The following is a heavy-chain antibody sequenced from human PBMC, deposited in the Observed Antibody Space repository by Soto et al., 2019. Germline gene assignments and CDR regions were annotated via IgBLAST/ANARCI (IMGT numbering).Heavy chain of an antibody. Sequence: SETLSLTCTVSGGSISSSNYFWGWIRQPPGKGLEWIGSISDSGSTYYNPSLKSRITLSVDTSKNQFSLKLSSVTAADTAVYYCARFGAAAAHDDNWGRGVLVTVSS. CDR1: GGSISSSNYF. J-gene: IGHJ4*01. CDR3: ARFGAAAAHDDN. CDR2: ISDSGST. D-gene: IGHD6-13*01. V-gene: IGHV4-39*07.